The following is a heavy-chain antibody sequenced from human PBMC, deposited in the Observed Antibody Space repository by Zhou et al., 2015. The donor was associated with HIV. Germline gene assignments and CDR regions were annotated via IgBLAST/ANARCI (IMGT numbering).Heavy chain of an antibody. CDR2: TNTGDGNT. Sequence: QVQLVQSGAEEKRPGASVKVSCKASGYTFTSYAIHWVRQAPGQRLEWVGWTNTGDGNTRFSQSFQGRVTFTWDTSARTAYMELSSLTSEDTAVYYCAREGHDSTYSXIHYYYGMDVWAKGP. CDR1: GYTFTSYA. J-gene: IGHJ6*02. V-gene: IGHV1-3*05. D-gene: IGHD2-15*01. CDR3: AREGHDSTYSXIHYYYGMDV.